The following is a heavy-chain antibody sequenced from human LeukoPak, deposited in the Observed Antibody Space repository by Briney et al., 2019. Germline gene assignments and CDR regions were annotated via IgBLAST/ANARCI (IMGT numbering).Heavy chain of an antibody. V-gene: IGHV1-2*02. CDR1: GYTFTGYY. D-gene: IGHD2-15*01. Sequence: GASVKVSCKASGYTFTGYYMHWVRQAPGQGLEWMGWINPNSGGTNYAQKFQGRVTMTRGTSISTAYMEPSRLRSDDTTVYYCASVRVVAGLRYYYYYGMDVWGQGTTVTVPS. CDR2: INPNSGGT. J-gene: IGHJ6*02. CDR3: ASVRVVAGLRYYYYYGMDV.